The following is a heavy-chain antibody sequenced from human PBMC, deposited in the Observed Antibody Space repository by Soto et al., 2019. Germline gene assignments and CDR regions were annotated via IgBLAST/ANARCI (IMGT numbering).Heavy chain of an antibody. D-gene: IGHD3-10*01. CDR3: ARGSITMVRGVGPEVNY. J-gene: IGHJ4*01. CDR2: MNPNSGNT. Sequence: ASVKVSFKASGYTFTSYGINWVRQATGQGLEWMGWMNPNSGNTGYAQKFQGRVTMTRNTSISTAYMELSSLRSEDTAVYYCARGSITMVRGVGPEVNYWGHGTLVTVS. CDR1: GYTFTSYG. V-gene: IGHV1-8*01.